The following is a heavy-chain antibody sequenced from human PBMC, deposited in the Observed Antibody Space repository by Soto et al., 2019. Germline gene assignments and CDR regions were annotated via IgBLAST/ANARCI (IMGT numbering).Heavy chain of an antibody. CDR3: VREPTHEQLAVYYCMDV. Sequence: EVQLVESGGGLVQPGGSLRLSCVVSGFTFITYWMHWVRQAPGKGLVWVSRINSDGSSTTYADSVKGRFTISRDNAKNTLYLQMIRRRAEDTTVYYCVREPTHEQLAVYYCMDVWGKGTTVTVSS. J-gene: IGHJ6*03. V-gene: IGHV3-74*01. CDR2: INSDGSST. D-gene: IGHD6-6*01. CDR1: GFTFITYW.